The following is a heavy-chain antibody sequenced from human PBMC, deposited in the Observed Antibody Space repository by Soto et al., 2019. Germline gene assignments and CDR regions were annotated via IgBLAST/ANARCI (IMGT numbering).Heavy chain of an antibody. CDR2: IYFSGST. CDR3: ARELSYGMDV. V-gene: IGHV4-59*11. J-gene: IGHJ6*02. Sequence: QVQLQESGPGLVKPSETLSLTCTVSGATINSHYWTWIRQTPGKGLEWIGSIYFSGSTNYNPSLSGRDTISVDTSKSQFTLQLSSVIAADTAMYYCARELSYGMDVWGQGTTVTVSS. CDR1: GATINSHY.